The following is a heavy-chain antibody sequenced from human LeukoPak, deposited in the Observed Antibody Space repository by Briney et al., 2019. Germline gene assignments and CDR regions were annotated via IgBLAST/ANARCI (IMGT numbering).Heavy chain of an antibody. CDR3: AKDPDYYDSSGSLFQH. J-gene: IGHJ1*01. V-gene: IGHV3-23*01. Sequence: GGSLRHSCAASGFTFSSYAMSWVRQAPGKGLEWVSAISGSGGSTYYADSVKGRFTISRDNSKNTLYLQMNSLRAEDTAVYYCAKDPDYYDSSGSLFQHWGQGTLVTVSS. CDR1: GFTFSSYA. D-gene: IGHD3-22*01. CDR2: ISGSGGST.